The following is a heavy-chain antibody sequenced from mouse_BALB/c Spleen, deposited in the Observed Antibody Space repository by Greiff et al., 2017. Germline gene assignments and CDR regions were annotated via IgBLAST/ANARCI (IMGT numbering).Heavy chain of an antibody. D-gene: IGHD2-1*01. J-gene: IGHJ2*01. Sequence: QVHVKQSGPGLVAPSQSLSITCTVSGFSLTDYGVSWIRQPPGKGLEWLGVIWGGGSTYYNSALKSRLSISKDNSKSQVFLKMNSLQTDDTAMYYCAKQDSGNYVFDYWGQGTTLTVSS. CDR3: AKQDSGNYVFDY. CDR1: GFSLTDYG. V-gene: IGHV2-6-5*01. CDR2: IWGGGST.